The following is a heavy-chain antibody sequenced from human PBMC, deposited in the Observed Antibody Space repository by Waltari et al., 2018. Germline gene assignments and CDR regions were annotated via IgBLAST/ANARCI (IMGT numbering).Heavy chain of an antibody. Sequence: QVQLQQWGAGVLKPSETLSLSCAVYGGSISGYYWSWIRRSPGQGLEWIGEINHYGRTNYNPSLKSRFTISVDTSKNQFFLILNSVTAADTATYFCARQSISFFGVVQNWFDPWGQGSLVTVSS. CDR3: ARQSISFFGVVQNWFDP. CDR1: GGSISGYY. D-gene: IGHD3-3*01. CDR2: INHYGRT. V-gene: IGHV4-34*02. J-gene: IGHJ5*02.